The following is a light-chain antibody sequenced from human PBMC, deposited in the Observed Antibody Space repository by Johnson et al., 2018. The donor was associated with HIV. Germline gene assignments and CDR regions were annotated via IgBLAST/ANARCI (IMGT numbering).Light chain of an antibody. CDR3: GTWDSSLSVPDV. J-gene: IGLJ1*01. Sequence: QSVLTQPPSVSAAPGQKVTVSCSGSTSNIGNNYVSWYQQLPGTAPKLLIYENNKRPSGIPDRFSGSKSGTSATLGITGLPTGDEADYYCGTWDSSLSVPDVFGTGTTVTVL. CDR2: ENN. V-gene: IGLV1-51*02. CDR1: TSNIGNNY.